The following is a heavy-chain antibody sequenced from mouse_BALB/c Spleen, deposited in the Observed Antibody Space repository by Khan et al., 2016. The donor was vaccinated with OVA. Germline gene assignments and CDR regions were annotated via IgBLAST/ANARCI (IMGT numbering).Heavy chain of an antibody. V-gene: IGHV1-7*01. CDR3: ARSGYGSLAY. Sequence: QVQLQQSGAELAKPGASVKMSCKASGYIFTSYWMHWVKQRPGQGLEWIGYMNPSTGYSEYNQKFKDKATLTADKSSTTAYVQLSSLTSEDSAVYYCARSGYGSLAYWGQGTLVTVSA. J-gene: IGHJ3*01. D-gene: IGHD1-1*01. CDR2: MNPSTGYS. CDR1: GYIFTSYW.